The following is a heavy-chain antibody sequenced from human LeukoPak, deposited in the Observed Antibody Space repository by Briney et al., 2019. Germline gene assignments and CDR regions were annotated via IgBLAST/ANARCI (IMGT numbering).Heavy chain of an antibody. V-gene: IGHV3-53*01. Sequence: PGGSLRLSCAASGFTVSSNYMSWVRQAPGKGLEWVSVIYSGGSTYYADSVKGRFTISRDNSKNTLYLQMNSLRAEDTAVYYCARGGCYYDHTIKYYYYYYMDVWGKGTTVTVSS. D-gene: IGHD3-22*01. CDR1: GFTVSSNY. CDR2: IYSGGST. J-gene: IGHJ6*03. CDR3: ARGGCYYDHTIKYYYYYYMDV.